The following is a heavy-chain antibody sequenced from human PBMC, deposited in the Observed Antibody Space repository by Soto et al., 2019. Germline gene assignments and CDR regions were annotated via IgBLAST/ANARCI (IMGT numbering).Heavy chain of an antibody. CDR2: ISSRGSTI. J-gene: IGHJ4*02. CDR1: GWTESDYY. Sequence: QRRSGSASGWTESDYYMSWIHQDSGKGLGGGSYISSRGSTIYYADSVKGRLTSSRDNVKNSLYQQMNSLRADNTAVYSCARAPKFYDFWSDYYTLSDYWGQGTLVTVSS. D-gene: IGHD3-3*01. V-gene: IGHV3-11*01. CDR3: ARAPKFYDFWSDYYTLSDY.